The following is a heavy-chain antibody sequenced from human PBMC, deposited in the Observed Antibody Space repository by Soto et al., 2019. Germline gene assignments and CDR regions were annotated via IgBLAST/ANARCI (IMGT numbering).Heavy chain of an antibody. CDR1: GFTFSSYA. V-gene: IGHV3-23*01. CDR2: ISGSGDST. D-gene: IGHD1-26*01. J-gene: IGHJ4*02. Sequence: GGSLRLSCAASGFTFSSYAMRWVRQAPGKGLEWVSAISGSGDSTYYADSVKGRFTVSRDNSKNTLYLQMNSLRAEDTAVYYCARRGSGSYYDYWGQGTLVTVSS. CDR3: ARRGSGSYYDY.